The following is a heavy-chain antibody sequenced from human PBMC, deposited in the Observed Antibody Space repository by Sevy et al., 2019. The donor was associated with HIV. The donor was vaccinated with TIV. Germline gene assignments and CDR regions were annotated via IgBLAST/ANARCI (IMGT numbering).Heavy chain of an antibody. V-gene: IGHV3-7*01. CDR1: GFTFSNAW. CDR3: ASLIGYCSSTSCRRDYYYYYGMDV. CDR2: IKQDGSEK. Sequence: GGSLRLSCAASGFTFSNAWMNWVRQAPGKGLEWVANIKQDGSEKYYVDSVKGRFTISRDNAKNSLYLQMNSLRAEDTAVYYCASLIGYCSSTSCRRDYYYYYGMDVWGQGTTVTVSS. D-gene: IGHD2-2*01. J-gene: IGHJ6*02.